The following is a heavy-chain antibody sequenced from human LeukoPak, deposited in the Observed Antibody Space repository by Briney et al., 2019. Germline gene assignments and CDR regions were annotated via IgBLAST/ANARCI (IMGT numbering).Heavy chain of an antibody. V-gene: IGHV1-58*02. CDR1: GFTFTGSA. CDR2: IVVGSGNT. D-gene: IGHD3-10*01. J-gene: IGHJ4*02. CDR3: AARERGGSGTYDY. Sequence: GTSVKVSCKASGFTFTGSAMQWVRQARGQGLEWIGWIVVGSGNTNYAQKFQETVTITRDMSTGTAYMELSSLRFEDTAVYFCAARERGGSGTYDYWGQGTLVTVSS.